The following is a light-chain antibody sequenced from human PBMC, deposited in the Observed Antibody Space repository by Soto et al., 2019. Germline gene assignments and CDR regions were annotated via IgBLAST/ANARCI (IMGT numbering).Light chain of an antibody. J-gene: IGKJ2*01. Sequence: DIVMTQSPDSLAVSLGERATINCKSSQSILYCSNNKNYLAWYRQKPGQPPKLLIYWASIRESGVPDRISGSGSGTDFTLTISSLQAEDVAVYYCQQYYSTPPYTFGQGTKLEIK. CDR3: QQYYSTPPYT. V-gene: IGKV4-1*01. CDR2: WAS. CDR1: QSILYCSNNKNY.